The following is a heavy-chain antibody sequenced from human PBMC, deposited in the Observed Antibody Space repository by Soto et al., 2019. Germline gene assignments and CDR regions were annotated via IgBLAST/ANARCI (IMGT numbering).Heavy chain of an antibody. Sequence: EVQLVESGGGLVQPGGSLRLSCAASGFTFSSYSMNWVRQAPGKGLEWVSYISSSSSTIYYADSVKGRFTISRDNAKNSLYLQMNSLRAEDTAVYYCARVVEYSSSEDAFDIWGPGTMVTVSS. CDR3: ARVVEYSSSEDAFDI. V-gene: IGHV3-48*01. CDR1: GFTFSSYS. CDR2: ISSSSSTI. J-gene: IGHJ3*02. D-gene: IGHD6-6*01.